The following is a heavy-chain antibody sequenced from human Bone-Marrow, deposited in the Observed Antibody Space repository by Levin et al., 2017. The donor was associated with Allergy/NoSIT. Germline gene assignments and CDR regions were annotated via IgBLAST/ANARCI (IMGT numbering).Heavy chain of an antibody. J-gene: IGHJ2*01. Sequence: ASVKVSCKGSGYTFTSYWIGWVRQMPGKGLEWMAIIYPADYDTRYSPSFQGQVTISADRSINTAYLQWSSLKASDTAMYYCARGPDWYFDLWGRGTLVTVSS. CDR3: ARGPDWYFDL. CDR2: IYPADYDT. CDR1: GYTFTSYW. V-gene: IGHV5-51*01.